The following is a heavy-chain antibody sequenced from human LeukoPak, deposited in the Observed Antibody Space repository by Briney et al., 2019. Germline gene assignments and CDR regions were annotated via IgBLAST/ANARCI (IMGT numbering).Heavy chain of an antibody. CDR2: INPNSGGT. CDR1: GYTFTGYY. V-gene: IGHV1-2*02. J-gene: IGHJ3*02. D-gene: IGHD1-26*01. CDR3: VREAGATDAFDI. Sequence: ASVKVSCKASGYTFTGYYMHWVRQAPGQGLEWMGWINPNSGGTNYAQKFQGRVTMTRDTSISTAYMELSRLRSDDTAVYYCVREAGATDAFDIWGQGTMVTVFS.